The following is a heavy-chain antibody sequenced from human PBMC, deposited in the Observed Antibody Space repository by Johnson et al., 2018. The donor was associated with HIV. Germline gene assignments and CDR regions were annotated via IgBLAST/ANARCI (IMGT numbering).Heavy chain of an antibody. D-gene: IGHD1-14*01. V-gene: IGHV3-13*01. J-gene: IGHJ3*01. Sequence: QPGGSLRLSCAASEFTFSSHDMHWVRQTAGKGLEWVSGIGISGNTNYPGSVKGLFTISRENVKNFVYLQMNSLTAGYTAVYYCVREHRADESFDLWGQGTMVTVSS. CDR1: EFTFSSHD. CDR3: VREHRADESFDL. CDR2: IGISGNT.